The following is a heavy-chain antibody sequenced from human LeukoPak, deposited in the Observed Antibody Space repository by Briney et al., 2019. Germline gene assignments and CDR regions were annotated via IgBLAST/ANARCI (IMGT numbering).Heavy chain of an antibody. D-gene: IGHD3-10*01. CDR1: GGTFSSYA. V-gene: IGHV1-69*13. CDR3: ARAHMVRGVIWFPNYHYMDV. Sequence: ASVKVSCKASGGTFSSYAISWVRQAPGQGLEWMGGIIPIFGTANYAQKFQGRVTITADESTSTAYMELSSLRSEDTAVYYCARAHMVRGVIWFPNYHYMDVWGKGTTVTISS. CDR2: IIPIFGTA. J-gene: IGHJ6*03.